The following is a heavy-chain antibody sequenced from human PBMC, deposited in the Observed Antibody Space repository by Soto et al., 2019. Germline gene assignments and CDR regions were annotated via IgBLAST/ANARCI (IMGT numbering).Heavy chain of an antibody. CDR3: ATGGRQWLVTSDFNC. CDR1: GFTFSDYA. CDR2: VSHDGRNT. J-gene: IGHJ4*02. D-gene: IGHD6-19*01. V-gene: IGHV3-30*03. Sequence: VQLVESGGGVVQPGRSLRLSCAASGFTFSDYAMHWVRQAPGKGLEWVAVVSHDGRNTHYADSVKGRFTISRDSSKETVSLELTSMRAEDTAVSYCATGGRQWLVTSDFNCWGQGALVTVSS.